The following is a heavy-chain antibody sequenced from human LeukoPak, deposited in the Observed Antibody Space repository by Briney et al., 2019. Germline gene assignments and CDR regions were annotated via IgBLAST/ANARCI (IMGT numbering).Heavy chain of an antibody. Sequence: GGSLRLSCAASGFTFSDYEINWVRQAPGKGLEWIPCISTSGSTTYYADSVKGRFTISRDNAKNSLFLQMNTLTAEDTAVYYCARGALHVFDYWGQGTPVTVSS. CDR2: ISTSGSTT. J-gene: IGHJ4*02. CDR3: ARGALHVFDY. D-gene: IGHD3-10*02. V-gene: IGHV3-48*03. CDR1: GFTFSDYE.